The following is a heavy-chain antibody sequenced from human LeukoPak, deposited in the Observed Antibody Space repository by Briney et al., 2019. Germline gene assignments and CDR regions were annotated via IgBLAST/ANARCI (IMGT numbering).Heavy chain of an antibody. J-gene: IGHJ2*01. V-gene: IGHV3-7*03. CDR3: AKAPESYWYFDL. CDR1: GFTFSSYW. Sequence: GGSLRLSCAASGFTFSSYWMSWVRQAPGKGLEWVANIKQDGSEKYYVDSVKGRFTISRDNAKNSLYLQMNSLRGEDTAVYYCAKAPESYWYFDLWGRGTLVAVSS. CDR2: IKQDGSEK.